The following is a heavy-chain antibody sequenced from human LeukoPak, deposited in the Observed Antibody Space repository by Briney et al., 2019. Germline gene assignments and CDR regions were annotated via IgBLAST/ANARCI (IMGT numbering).Heavy chain of an antibody. J-gene: IGHJ4*02. V-gene: IGHV3-7*01. CDR3: ARDSPGYGGYDF. CDR2: IKQDGSEK. Sequence: GGSLRLSCAASGFTFSRCWMSWVRQAPGKGPEWVANIKQDGSEKYYVDSVKGRFTISKDNAKNSLYLQMNSLRAEDTAVYYCARDSPGYGGYDFWGQGTLVTVSS. CDR1: GFTFSRCW. D-gene: IGHD5-12*01.